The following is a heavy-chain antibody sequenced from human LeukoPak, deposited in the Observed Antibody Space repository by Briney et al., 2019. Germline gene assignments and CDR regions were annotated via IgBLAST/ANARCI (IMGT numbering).Heavy chain of an antibody. CDR3: ARDTVVTYYYDSSGYPFDT. V-gene: IGHV1-18*01. J-gene: IGHJ3*02. CDR1: NYTFTSYG. Sequence: ASVKVSCKASNYTFTSYGISWVRQAPGQGLEWMGWISAYNGNTNYAQNLQGRVTMTTDTSTSTAYMELRSLRSDDTAVYYCARDTVVTYYYDSSGYPFDTWGQGTMVTVSS. D-gene: IGHD3-22*01. CDR2: ISAYNGNT.